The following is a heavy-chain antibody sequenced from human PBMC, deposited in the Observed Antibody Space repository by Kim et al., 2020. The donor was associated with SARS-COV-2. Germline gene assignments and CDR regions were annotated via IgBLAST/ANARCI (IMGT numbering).Heavy chain of an antibody. CDR1: GFTFNNYA. D-gene: IGHD2-21*02. CDR2: VSSSGGST. CDR3: AKGNVVSCAGDCPFDY. V-gene: IGHV3-23*01. Sequence: GGSLRLSCAASGFTFNNYAMGWVRQAPGKGLEWVSTVSSSGGSTYYAYSVKGRFTISRDNSKNTLYPPMNSLRAEDTAVYYCAKGNVVSCAGDCPFDYWGQGTLVTVSS. J-gene: IGHJ4*02.